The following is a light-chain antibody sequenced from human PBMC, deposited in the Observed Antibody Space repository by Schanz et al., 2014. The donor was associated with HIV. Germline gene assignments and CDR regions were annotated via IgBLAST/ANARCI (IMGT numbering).Light chain of an antibody. CDR3: QKYSTVPPT. V-gene: IGKV1-12*01. CDR2: AAS. J-gene: IGKJ1*01. CDR1: QGVSTW. Sequence: DIQMTQSPSAVSASVGDRVTITCRASQGVSTWLAWYQQKPGKAPKLLIYAASTLQRGVPSRFSGSGSGTDFTLTISSLQPEDVATYYCQKYSTVPPTFGQGPKVEIK.